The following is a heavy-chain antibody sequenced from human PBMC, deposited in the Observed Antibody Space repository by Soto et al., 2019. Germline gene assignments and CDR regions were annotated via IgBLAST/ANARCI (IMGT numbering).Heavy chain of an antibody. D-gene: IGHD3-10*02. CDR1: GFTFSSYS. V-gene: IGHV3-21*01. CDR2: ISSSSSYI. Sequence: GGSLRLSCAASGFTFSSYSMNWVRQAPGKGLEWVSSISSSSSYIYYADSVKGRFTISRDNAKNSLYLQMNSLRAEDTAVYYCAREFYLRWFPPIFDYWGQGTLVTVSS. CDR3: AREFYLRWFPPIFDY. J-gene: IGHJ4*02.